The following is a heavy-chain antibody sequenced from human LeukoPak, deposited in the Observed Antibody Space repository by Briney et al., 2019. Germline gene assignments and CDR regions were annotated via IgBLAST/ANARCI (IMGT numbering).Heavy chain of an antibody. CDR3: AKARGYSSGRFDY. CDR1: GFTFSSYA. Sequence: GGSLRLSCAASGFTFSSYAMSWVRQAPGKGLEWVSGISGSGGSTYYADSVNGRFTISRDNSKSTLYLQMHSLRAGDTAVYYCAKARGYSSGRFDYWGQGTLVTVSS. CDR2: ISGSGGST. J-gene: IGHJ4*02. D-gene: IGHD6-19*01. V-gene: IGHV3-23*01.